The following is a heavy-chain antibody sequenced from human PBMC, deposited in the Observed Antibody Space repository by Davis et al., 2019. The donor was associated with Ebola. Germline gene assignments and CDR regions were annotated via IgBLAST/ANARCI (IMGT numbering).Heavy chain of an antibody. CDR3: ARAYIATTVDY. Sequence: MPSETLSLTCAVSGGSISSGGYSWSWIRQPPGKGLEWIGYIYHSGSTYYNPSLKSRVTISVDRSKNQFSLKLSSVTAADTAVYYCARAYIATTVDYWGQGTLVTVSS. CDR1: GGSISSGGYS. J-gene: IGHJ4*02. CDR2: IYHSGST. D-gene: IGHD1-26*01. V-gene: IGHV4-30-2*01.